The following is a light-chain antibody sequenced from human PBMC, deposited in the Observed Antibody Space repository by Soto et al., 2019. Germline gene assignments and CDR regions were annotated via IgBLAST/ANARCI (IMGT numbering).Light chain of an antibody. CDR3: HQYGSSPRT. Sequence: PEDRATLSCRASQSVSSNFLAWYQQKPGQAPRLLIYGASIRATGIPDRFSGSGSGTDFTLTIRRLEPEDFAMYFCHQYGSSPRTFGQGTKVEIK. V-gene: IGKV3-20*01. CDR1: QSVSSNF. J-gene: IGKJ1*01. CDR2: GAS.